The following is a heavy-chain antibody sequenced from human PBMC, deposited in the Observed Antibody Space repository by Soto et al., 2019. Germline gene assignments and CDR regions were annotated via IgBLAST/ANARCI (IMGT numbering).Heavy chain of an antibody. CDR1: GFTVSSKY. CDR2: IQSGGPT. D-gene: IGHD2-15*01. J-gene: IGHJ6*04. CDR3: ARDDVLCDGGRCYGVPVEV. Sequence: EVHLVESGGGLVQPGGSLRLSCAASGFTVSSKYMSWVRQAPGKGLEWVSLIQSGGPTYYADSVKGRFTISRDTSENTLHLQMDSLRAEDTAVYYCARDDVLCDGGRCYGVPVEVWCKGTTVTVSS. V-gene: IGHV3-66*01.